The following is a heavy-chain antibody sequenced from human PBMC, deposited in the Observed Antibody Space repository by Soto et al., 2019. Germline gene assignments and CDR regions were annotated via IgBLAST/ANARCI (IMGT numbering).Heavy chain of an antibody. CDR3: ARAGPSSTVYALIVHWFDP. J-gene: IGHJ5*02. CDR1: GYTFSDYA. Sequence: QVQLVQSGAEVKKPGASVKVSCKASGYTFSDYAVTWVRQAPGQGLEWMGWISAYNGNTKYAQKFQGRVSMTTDTATNTAHKELRTLGSDDTAVYYCARAGPSSTVYALIVHWFDPWGQGTLVTVSS. CDR2: ISAYNGNT. V-gene: IGHV1-18*04. D-gene: IGHD2-8*01.